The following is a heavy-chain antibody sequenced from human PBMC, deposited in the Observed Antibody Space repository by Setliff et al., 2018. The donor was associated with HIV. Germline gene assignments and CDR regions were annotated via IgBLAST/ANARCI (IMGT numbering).Heavy chain of an antibody. Sequence: PSETLSLTCTVSGGSISSSNYYWGWIRQPPGKGLEWLGSAYYSGSTYYNPSLKSRGTISVDTSKNQFSLKVSSVTAADTAVYYCASLDGSESPYIYYYYMDVWGKGTKVTSP. CDR1: GGSISSSNYY. CDR2: AYYSGST. D-gene: IGHD3-10*01. CDR3: ASLDGSESPYIYYYYMDV. J-gene: IGHJ6*03. V-gene: IGHV4-39*01.